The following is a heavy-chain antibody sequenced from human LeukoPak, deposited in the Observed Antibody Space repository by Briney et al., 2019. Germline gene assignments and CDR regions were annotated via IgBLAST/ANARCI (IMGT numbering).Heavy chain of an antibody. D-gene: IGHD6-19*01. V-gene: IGHV3-23*01. CDR3: AKEPYSSGWYNWFDP. CDR1: GFTFSSYA. CDR2: ISGGGGST. Sequence: GGSLRLSCAASGFTFSSYAMSWVRQAPGKGLEWVSAISGGGGSTYYADSVKGRFTISRDNSKNTLYLQMNSLRAEDTAVYYCAKEPYSSGWYNWFDPWGQGTLVTVSS. J-gene: IGHJ5*02.